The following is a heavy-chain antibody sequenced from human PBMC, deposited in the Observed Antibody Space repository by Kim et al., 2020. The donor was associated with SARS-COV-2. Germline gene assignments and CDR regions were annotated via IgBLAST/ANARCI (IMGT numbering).Heavy chain of an antibody. Sequence: KSRVTLSVDTSQNQFSLKLSSVTAADTAVYYCARLVGYIWPKTRAYYMDVWGKGTTVTVSS. CDR3: ARLVGYIWPKTRAYYMDV. J-gene: IGHJ6*03. V-gene: IGHV4-34*01. D-gene: IGHD2-8*02.